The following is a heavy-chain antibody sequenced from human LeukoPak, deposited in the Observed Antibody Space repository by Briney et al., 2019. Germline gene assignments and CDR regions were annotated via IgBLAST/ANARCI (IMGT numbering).Heavy chain of an antibody. CDR2: IYYSGST. CDR1: AGSLSGYY. Sequence: SETLSLTCTVSAGSLSGYYWTWIRQPPGEGLEWLGHIYYSGSTKYNPSLTSRVTISLDTSKNQFSLVLSSVTAADTAVYYCARSVAVPGTEIDFWGQGTLVTVSS. D-gene: IGHD6-19*01. CDR3: ARSVAVPGTEIDF. V-gene: IGHV4-59*01. J-gene: IGHJ4*02.